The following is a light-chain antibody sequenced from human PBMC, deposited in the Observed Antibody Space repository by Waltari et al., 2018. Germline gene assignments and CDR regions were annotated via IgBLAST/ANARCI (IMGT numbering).Light chain of an antibody. Sequence: EIVLPQSPATLSLSPRERATLACRASQSVSSYLAWYPQKPGQAPRLLIYDASNRATGIPARFSGSGSGTDFTLTISSLEPEDFAVYYCQQRSNSFTFGPGTKVDIK. CDR3: QQRSNSFT. CDR1: QSVSSY. V-gene: IGKV3-11*01. J-gene: IGKJ3*01. CDR2: DAS.